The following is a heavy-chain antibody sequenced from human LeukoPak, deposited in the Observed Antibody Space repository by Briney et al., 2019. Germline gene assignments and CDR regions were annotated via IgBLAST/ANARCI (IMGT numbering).Heavy chain of an antibody. Sequence: SETLSLTCAVYGGSFSGYYWSWIRQPPGKGLEWIGEINHSGSTNYNPSLKSRVTISVDTSKNQFSLKLSSATAADTAVYYCARRGPGGITMVRGVRRLDYWGQGTLVTVSS. V-gene: IGHV4-34*01. D-gene: IGHD3-10*01. J-gene: IGHJ4*02. CDR1: GGSFSGYY. CDR3: ARRGPGGITMVRGVRRLDY. CDR2: INHSGST.